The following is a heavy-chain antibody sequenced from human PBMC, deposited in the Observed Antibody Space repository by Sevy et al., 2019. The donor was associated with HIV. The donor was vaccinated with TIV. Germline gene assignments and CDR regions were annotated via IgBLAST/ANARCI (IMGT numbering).Heavy chain of an antibody. V-gene: IGHV3-23*01. CDR2: ISGSGGGK. J-gene: IGHJ4*02. D-gene: IGHD3-10*01. CDR1: GFTFSSFA. CDR3: AKEFYRGSYLED. Sequence: GGSVRLSCAASGFTFSSFAISWVRQAPGKGLEWVSDISGSGGGKKYADSVKGRFTVSRDNAQNTVFLQMNNLRGEDTGLYYCAKEFYRGSYLEDWGQGTLVTVSS.